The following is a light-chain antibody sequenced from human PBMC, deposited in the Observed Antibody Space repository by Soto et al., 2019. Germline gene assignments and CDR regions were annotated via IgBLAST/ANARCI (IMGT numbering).Light chain of an antibody. CDR2: DVS. Sequence: QSVLTQPASVSGSPGQSIAISCTGTSSDVGGYNSASWYQQHPGKAPKLLIYDVSNRPSGVSNRFSGSKSGNTASLTISGLQAEDEADYDCSSYNTGGPYVVGTGTKVTV. J-gene: IGLJ1*01. V-gene: IGLV2-14*03. CDR1: SSDVGGYNS. CDR3: SSYNTGGPYV.